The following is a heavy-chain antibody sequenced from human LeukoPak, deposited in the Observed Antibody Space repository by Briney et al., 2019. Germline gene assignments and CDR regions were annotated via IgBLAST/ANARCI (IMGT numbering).Heavy chain of an antibody. CDR2: IYYSGST. V-gene: IGHV4-31*03. J-gene: IGHJ4*02. Sequence: SETLSLTRTVSGGSISSGGYYWSWIRQHPGKGLEWIGYIYYSGSTYYNPSLKSRVTISVDTSKNQFSLKLSSVTAADTAVYYCARKRFDSSGYYCVDYWGQGTLVTVSS. D-gene: IGHD3-22*01. CDR3: ARKRFDSSGYYCVDY. CDR1: GGSISSGGYY.